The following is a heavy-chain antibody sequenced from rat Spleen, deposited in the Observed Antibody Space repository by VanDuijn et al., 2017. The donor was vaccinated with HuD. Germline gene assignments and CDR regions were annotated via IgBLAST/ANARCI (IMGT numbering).Heavy chain of an antibody. D-gene: IGHD5-1*01. CDR3: TRRTGSPSYWYFDF. Sequence: EVQLVESGGGLVQPGRPLKLSCAASGFTFNNYWMTWIRQAPGKGLEWVASITNTGGSTYYPDSVKGRFTISRDNAKSTLYLQMNSLRSEDTATYYCTRRTGSPSYWYFDFWGPGTMVTVSS. CDR2: ITNTGGST. CDR1: GFTFNNYW. J-gene: IGHJ1*01. V-gene: IGHV5-31*01.